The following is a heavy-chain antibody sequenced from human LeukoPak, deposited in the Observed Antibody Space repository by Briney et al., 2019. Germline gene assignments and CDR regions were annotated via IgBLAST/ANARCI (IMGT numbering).Heavy chain of an antibody. CDR2: INHSGST. CDR3: ARVRITMVRGVINYYYGMDV. D-gene: IGHD3-10*01. Sequence: SETLSLTCAVYGGSFSGYYWSWIRQPPGKGLEWIGEINHSGSTNYNPPLKSRVTISVDTSKNQFSLKLSSVTAADTAVYYCARVRITMVRGVINYYYGMDVWGKGTTVTVSS. J-gene: IGHJ6*04. CDR1: GGSFSGYY. V-gene: IGHV4-34*01.